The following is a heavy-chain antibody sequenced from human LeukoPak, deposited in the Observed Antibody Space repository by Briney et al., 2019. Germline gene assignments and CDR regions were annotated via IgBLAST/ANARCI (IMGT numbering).Heavy chain of an antibody. D-gene: IGHD6-19*01. CDR2: ISGSGGST. J-gene: IGHJ4*02. V-gene: IGHV3-23*01. CDR1: GFTFSSYA. Sequence: GGSLRLSCAASGFTFSSYAMSWVRQAPGKGLEWVSAISGSGGSTYYADSVKGRFTTSRDNSKNTLYLQMNSLRAEDTAVYYCAKALSSGWYHYFDYWGQGTLVTVSS. CDR3: AKALSSGWYHYFDY.